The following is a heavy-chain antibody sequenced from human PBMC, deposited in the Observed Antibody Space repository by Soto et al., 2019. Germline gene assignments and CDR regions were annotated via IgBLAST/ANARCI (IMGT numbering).Heavy chain of an antibody. Sequence: GESLKISCAASGFTFSSYAMSWVRQAPGKGLEWVSAISGSGGSTYYADSVKGRFTISRDNSKNTLYLQMNSLRAEDTAVYYCAKPLHLSIAAAGDAFDIWGQGTMVTVSS. CDR3: AKPLHLSIAAAGDAFDI. CDR1: GFTFSSYA. J-gene: IGHJ3*02. D-gene: IGHD6-13*01. CDR2: ISGSGGST. V-gene: IGHV3-23*01.